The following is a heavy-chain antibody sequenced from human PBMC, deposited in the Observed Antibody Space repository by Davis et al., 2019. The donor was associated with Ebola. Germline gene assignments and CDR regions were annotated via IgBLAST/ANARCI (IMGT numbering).Heavy chain of an antibody. J-gene: IGHJ1*01. D-gene: IGHD5-24*01. CDR3: AKTVGWLQQTGEEYFQN. CDR2: ITSSSNYI. V-gene: IGHV3-21*04. Sequence: GGSLRLSCAAFGVTFSNAWLTWVRQAPGKGLEWVPFITSSSNYIYYADSVKLRFTISRANAKNSLYLQMHSLRADDTAVYYCAKTVGWLQQTGEEYFQNWGQGTLVTGSS. CDR1: GVTFSNAW.